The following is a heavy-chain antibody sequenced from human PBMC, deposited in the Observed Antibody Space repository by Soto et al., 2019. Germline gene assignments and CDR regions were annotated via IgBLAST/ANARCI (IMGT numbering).Heavy chain of an antibody. CDR1: GFTFSSYG. CDR3: ASLLTGTTKKDYYYYYYMDV. D-gene: IGHD1-7*01. Sequence: GGSLRLSCAASGFTFSSYGMHWVRQAPGKGLEWVAVISYDGSNKYYADSVKGRFTISRDNSKNTLYLQMNSLRAEDTAVYYCASLLTGTTKKDYYYYYYMDVWGKGTTVTVSS. CDR2: ISYDGSNK. J-gene: IGHJ6*03. V-gene: IGHV3-30*03.